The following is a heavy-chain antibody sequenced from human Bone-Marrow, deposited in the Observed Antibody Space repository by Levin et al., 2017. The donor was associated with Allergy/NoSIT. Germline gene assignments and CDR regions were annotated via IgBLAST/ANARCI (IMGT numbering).Heavy chain of an antibody. CDR1: YGSISIYY. D-gene: IGHD2-15*01. CDR3: ARDRGYCSGDSCSVAFDI. J-gene: IGHJ3*02. CDR2: VYNSGNT. V-gene: IGHV4-59*01. Sequence: SETLSLTCTVSYGSISIYYWNWIRQPPGKGLEWIGYVYNSGNTNYNPSLKSRVTISVDTSKNQFSLKLSSVTAADTAVYYCARDRGYCSGDSCSVAFDIWGQGTMVTVSS.